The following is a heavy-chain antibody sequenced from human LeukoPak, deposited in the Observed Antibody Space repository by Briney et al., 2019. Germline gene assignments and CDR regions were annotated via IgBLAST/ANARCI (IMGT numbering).Heavy chain of an antibody. J-gene: IGHJ4*02. CDR2: ISGSGGST. CDR3: ANSNNLGCSGGSCYYFDY. V-gene: IGHV3-23*01. D-gene: IGHD2-15*01. Sequence: GGSLRLSCAASGFTFSSYAMSWVRQAPGKGLEWVSAISGSGGSTYYADSVKGRFTISRDNSKNTLHLQMNSLRAEDTAVYYCANSNNLGCSGGSCYYFDYWGQGTLVTVSS. CDR1: GFTFSSYA.